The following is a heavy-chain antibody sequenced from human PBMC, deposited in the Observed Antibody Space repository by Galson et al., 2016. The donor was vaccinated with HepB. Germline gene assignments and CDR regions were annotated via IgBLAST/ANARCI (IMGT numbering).Heavy chain of an antibody. V-gene: IGHV4-4*01. J-gene: IGHJ4*02. D-gene: IGHD3-22*01. CDR3: AKSRYSDTTGYFFPDF. Sequence: ETLSLTCAVSGGSISYNYWWSWVRQPPGQGLEWIGQIYHSGISNYNPTLKSRVSISVDKSKNHFSLQLTSVTAADTAIYFCAKSRYSDTTGYFFPDFWGQGTLVTVSS. CDR2: IYHSGIS. CDR1: GGSISYNYW.